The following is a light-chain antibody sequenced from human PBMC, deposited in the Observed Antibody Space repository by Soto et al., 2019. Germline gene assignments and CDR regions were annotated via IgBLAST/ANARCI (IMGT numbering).Light chain of an antibody. V-gene: IGKV3-20*01. J-gene: IGKJ2*01. CDR2: GAS. CDR1: QSVSSNY. Sequence: EIVLTQSPGTLSLPPGERATLSCRASQSVSSNYLAWYQQKPGQAPRLLIYGASSRATGIPDRFSGSGSGTDFTLTFSRLEPEDFAVYYCLRYGGSPGTFGQGTKLEIK. CDR3: LRYGGSPGT.